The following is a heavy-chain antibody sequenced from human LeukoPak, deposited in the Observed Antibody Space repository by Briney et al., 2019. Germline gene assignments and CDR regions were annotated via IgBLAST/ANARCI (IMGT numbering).Heavy chain of an antibody. CDR1: GFTFSSYG. CDR3: ARDHRLDYYGTRDYYFDY. J-gene: IGHJ4*02. CDR2: ITSGGTI. V-gene: IGHV3-48*04. Sequence: GESLRLSCAASGFTFSSYGMSWVRQAPGKGLEWLSHITSGGTIYYADSVKGRFTISRDNAKNSLYLEMNSLRAEDTALYYCARDHRLDYYGTRDYYFDYWGQGTLVTVSS. D-gene: IGHD3-10*01.